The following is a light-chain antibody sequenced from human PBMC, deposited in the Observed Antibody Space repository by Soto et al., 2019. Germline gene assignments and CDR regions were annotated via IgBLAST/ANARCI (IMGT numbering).Light chain of an antibody. V-gene: IGLV2-14*01. CDR1: SSDVGAYNY. J-gene: IGLJ1*01. Sequence: QSVLTQPASVSGSRGQSITISWTRTSSDVGAYNYVSWYQHHPGKAPKLVIYEVSNRPSGLSNRFSGSKSGNTASLTISGLQAEDEADYFCSSYTTTKEVFGTGTKVTVL. CDR3: SSYTTTKEV. CDR2: EVS.